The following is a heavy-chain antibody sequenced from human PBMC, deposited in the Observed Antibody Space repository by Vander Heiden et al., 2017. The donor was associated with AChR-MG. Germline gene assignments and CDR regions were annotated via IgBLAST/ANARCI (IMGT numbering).Heavy chain of an antibody. CDR3: TKGHLAAVVFNYFHH. D-gene: IGHD6-13*01. CDR2: ISWNSGTI. V-gene: IGHV3-9*01. CDR1: GFTFDDYA. Sequence: EVQLVESGGGLVQPGRSLRLSCAASGFTFDDYAMHWVRQAPGKGLEWVSGISWNSGTIAYADSVKGRFTISRDNAKNSLYLLMNSLRPEDTALYYCTKGHLAAVVFNYFHHWGQGTPVTVSS. J-gene: IGHJ1*01.